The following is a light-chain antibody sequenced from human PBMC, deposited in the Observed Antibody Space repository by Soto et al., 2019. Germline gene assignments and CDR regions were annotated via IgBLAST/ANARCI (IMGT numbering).Light chain of an antibody. Sequence: EIVLTQSPGTLSLSPGERATLSCRASQSVSSSYLAWYQQKPGQAPRLLIYGASIRATGIPDRFSGSGSGTDFTLTISRLETGDFAGKCGQQKGSWPPWTFSQGTKVDIK. CDR2: GAS. V-gene: IGKV3-20*01. CDR3: QQKGSWPPWT. J-gene: IGKJ1*01. CDR1: QSVSSSY.